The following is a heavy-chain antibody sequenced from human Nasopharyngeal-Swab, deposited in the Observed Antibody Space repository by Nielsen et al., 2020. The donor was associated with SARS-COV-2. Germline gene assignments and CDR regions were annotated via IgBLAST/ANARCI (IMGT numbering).Heavy chain of an antibody. V-gene: IGHV3-23*01. Sequence: WIRQPPGKGLEWVSVISGSGDSTYYADSVKGRFTISRDNSKNTVYLQMNSLRAEDTAVYYCAKTLGQQLGYYYYYMDVWGKGTTVTVS. D-gene: IGHD6-13*01. CDR3: AKTLGQQLGYYYYYMDV. J-gene: IGHJ6*03. CDR2: ISGSGDST.